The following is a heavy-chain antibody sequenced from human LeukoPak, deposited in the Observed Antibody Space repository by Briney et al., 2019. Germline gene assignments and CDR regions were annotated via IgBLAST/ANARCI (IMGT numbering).Heavy chain of an antibody. V-gene: IGHV3-21*01. J-gene: IGHJ4*02. CDR1: GFTFSSYS. Sequence: PGGSLRLSCAASGFTFSSYSMNWVRQAPGKGLEWVSSISSSSSYIYYADSVKGRFTISRDNAKNSLYLQMNSLRAEDTAVYYCARDTEVGATEQLDYWGQGTLVTVSS. CDR2: ISSSSSYI. CDR3: ARDTEVGATEQLDY. D-gene: IGHD1-26*01.